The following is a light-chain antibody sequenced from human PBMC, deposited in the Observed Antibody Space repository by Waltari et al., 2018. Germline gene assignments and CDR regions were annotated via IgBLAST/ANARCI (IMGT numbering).Light chain of an antibody. V-gene: IGKV4-1*01. CDR3: QQHYGTPRT. CDR2: WAS. Sequence: DIVMTQSPDSLAVSLGERATINCKYRQSVLYSSNNKNYLAWYQQKPGQPPKLIIYWASTRESGVPDRFSGSGSGTDFTLTISSLQAEDVAVYYCQQHYGTPRTFGQGTKLEIK. J-gene: IGKJ2*01. CDR1: QSVLYSSNNKNY.